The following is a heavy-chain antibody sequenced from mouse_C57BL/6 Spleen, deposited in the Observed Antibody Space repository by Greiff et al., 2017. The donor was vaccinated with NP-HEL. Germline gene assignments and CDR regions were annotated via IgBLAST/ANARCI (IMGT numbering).Heavy chain of an antibody. CDR1: GYAFSSYW. Sequence: VKLQQSGAELVKPGASVKISCKASGYAFSSYWMNWVKQRPGKGLEWIGQIYPGDGDTNYNGKFKGKATLTADKSSSTAYMQLSSLTSEDSAVYFCAREELRQDYAMDYWGQGTSVTVSS. V-gene: IGHV1-80*01. CDR2: IYPGDGDT. D-gene: IGHD2-4*01. CDR3: AREELRQDYAMDY. J-gene: IGHJ4*01.